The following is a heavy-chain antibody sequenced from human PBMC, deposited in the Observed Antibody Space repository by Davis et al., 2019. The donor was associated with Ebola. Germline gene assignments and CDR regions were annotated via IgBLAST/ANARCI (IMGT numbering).Heavy chain of an antibody. J-gene: IGHJ6*02. Sequence: PGGSLRLSCAVYGGSFSGYYWSWIRQPPGKGLEWIGYIYYSGSTNYNPSLKSRVTISVDTSKNQFSLKLSSVTAADTAVYYCARANWEPRVYYYGMDVWGQGTTVTVSS. CDR1: GGSFSGYY. V-gene: IGHV4-59*01. CDR2: IYYSGST. D-gene: IGHD1-26*01. CDR3: ARANWEPRVYYYGMDV.